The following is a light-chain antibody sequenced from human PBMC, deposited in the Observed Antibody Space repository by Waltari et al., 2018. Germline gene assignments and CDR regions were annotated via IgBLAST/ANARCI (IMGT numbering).Light chain of an antibody. J-gene: IGKJ3*01. V-gene: IGKV1-39*01. CDR3: QQSYDIPFI. CDR1: RRISNY. CDR2: STS. Sequence: DIQMTQSPSSLSASIGDRVTMTCRASRRISNYVNWYQHKLGEVPKLLIYSTSTLNSGVPSRFSGSASGTDFTLTITSLQPEYFATYYCQQSYDIPFIFGPGTKVNLK.